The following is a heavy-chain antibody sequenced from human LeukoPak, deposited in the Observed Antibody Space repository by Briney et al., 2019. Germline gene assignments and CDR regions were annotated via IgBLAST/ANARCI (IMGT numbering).Heavy chain of an antibody. CDR1: GGTFSSYA. CDR2: IIPIFGTA. Sequence: ASVKVSCKASGGTFSSYAISWVRQAPGQGLEWMGGIIPIFGTANYAQKFQGRVTITADESTSTAYMELRSLRSEDTAVYYCARNYCSGGSCYPPNAFDIWGQGTMVTVSS. V-gene: IGHV1-69*13. D-gene: IGHD2-15*01. CDR3: ARNYCSGGSCYPPNAFDI. J-gene: IGHJ3*02.